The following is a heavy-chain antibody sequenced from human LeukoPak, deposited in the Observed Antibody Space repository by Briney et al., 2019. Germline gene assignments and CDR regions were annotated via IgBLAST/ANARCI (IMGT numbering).Heavy chain of an antibody. V-gene: IGHV4-61*01. CDR1: GGSVSSGSYY. CDR2: IYYSGST. CDR3: ARDNSPNGDYGY. Sequence: PSETLSLTCTVSGGSVSSGSYYWSWIRQPPGKGLEWIGYIYYSGSTNYNPSLKSRVTISVDTSKNQFSLKLSSVTAEDTAVYYCARDNSPNGDYGYWGQGTLVTVSS. J-gene: IGHJ4*02. D-gene: IGHD4-17*01.